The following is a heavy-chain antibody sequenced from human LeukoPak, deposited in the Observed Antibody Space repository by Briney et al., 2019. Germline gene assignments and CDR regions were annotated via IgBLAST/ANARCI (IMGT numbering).Heavy chain of an antibody. J-gene: IGHJ4*02. CDR1: GFTFSSYG. Sequence: PGGSLRLSCAASGFTFSSYGMHWVRQAPGKGLEWVAVIWYDGSNKYYADSVKGRFTISRDNSKNTLYLQMNSLRAEDTAVYYCARGRWDSSGYGDGPYYFDYWGQGTLVTVSS. D-gene: IGHD3-22*01. V-gene: IGHV3-33*01. CDR2: IWYDGSNK. CDR3: ARGRWDSSGYGDGPYYFDY.